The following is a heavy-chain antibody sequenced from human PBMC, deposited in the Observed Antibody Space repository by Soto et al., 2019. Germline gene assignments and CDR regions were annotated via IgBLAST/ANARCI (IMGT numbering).Heavy chain of an antibody. CDR2: ITYDGSEK. CDR1: GFTFSGYA. CDR3: ASCGDNRDH. V-gene: IGHV3-30-3*01. J-gene: IGHJ4*02. Sequence: QVQLVESGGGVVQPGRSLRLSCAASGFTFSGYAVHWVRQAPGKGLEWVAVITYDGSEKYYADSVKGRFTISRDNSKDTLYLQMKSLRTEDTAVYYCASCGDNRDHWGQGTLVTVSS. D-gene: IGHD4-17*01.